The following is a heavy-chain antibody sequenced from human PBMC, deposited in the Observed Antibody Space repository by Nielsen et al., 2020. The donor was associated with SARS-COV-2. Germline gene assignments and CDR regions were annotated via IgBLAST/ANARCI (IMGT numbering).Heavy chain of an antibody. V-gene: IGHV3-30*18. D-gene: IGHD3-10*01. Sequence: GESLKISCAASGFTFSSYGMHWVRQAPGKGLEWVAVISYDGSNKYYADSVKGRFTISRDNSKNTLYLQMNSLRAEDTAVYYCAKAIRFGELLWGGLYGMDVWGQGTTVTVSS. CDR3: AKAIRFGELLWGGLYGMDV. CDR2: ISYDGSNK. J-gene: IGHJ6*02. CDR1: GFTFSSYG.